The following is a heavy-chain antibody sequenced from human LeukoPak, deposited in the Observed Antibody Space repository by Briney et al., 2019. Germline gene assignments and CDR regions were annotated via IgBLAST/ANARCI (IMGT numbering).Heavy chain of an antibody. CDR1: GFTFSSYA. CDR2: ISDSGGST. J-gene: IGHJ4*02. V-gene: IGHV3-23*01. Sequence: PGGSLRLSCAASGFTFSSYAMGWVRQAPGKGLEWVSTISDSGGSTYYADSVKGRFTISRDNSRNTLYLQMNSLRADDTAIYYCAYRIPAGGRYYFDYWGQGTLVTVSS. D-gene: IGHD6-25*01. CDR3: AYRIPAGGRYYFDY.